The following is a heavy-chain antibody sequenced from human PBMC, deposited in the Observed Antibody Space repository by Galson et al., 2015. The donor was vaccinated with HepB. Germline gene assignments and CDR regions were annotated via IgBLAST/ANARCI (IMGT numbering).Heavy chain of an antibody. V-gene: IGHV3-21*01. J-gene: IGHJ6*02. Sequence: SLRLSCAASGFTFSTYSMNWVRQAPGEGLEWVSSIRNSGENIDYAASVRGRFTTSRDNAKNSLYLEMNSLRAEDTAVYYCAKGVTENGMDVWGQGTTVTVSS. CDR2: IRNSGENI. CDR3: AKGVTENGMDV. D-gene: IGHD4-11*01. CDR1: GFTFSTYS.